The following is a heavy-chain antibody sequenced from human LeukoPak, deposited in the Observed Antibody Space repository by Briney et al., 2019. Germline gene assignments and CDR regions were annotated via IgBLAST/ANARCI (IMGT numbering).Heavy chain of an antibody. J-gene: IGHJ6*03. V-gene: IGHV1-46*01. Sequence: ALVKVSCKASGYTFTDYYMHWVRQAPGQGLEWMGIINPSGGSTSYAQKFQGRVTMTRDMSTSTVYMELSSLRPEDTAVYYCARGAIVVVPAAIDYYMDVWGKGTTVTVSS. CDR3: ARGAIVVVPAAIDYYMDV. D-gene: IGHD2-2*02. CDR1: GYTFTDYY. CDR2: INPSGGST.